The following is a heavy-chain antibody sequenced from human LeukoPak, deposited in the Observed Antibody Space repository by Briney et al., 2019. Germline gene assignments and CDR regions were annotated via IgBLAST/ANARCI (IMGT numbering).Heavy chain of an antibody. Sequence: SETLSLTCTVSGGSISSYYWSWIRQPPGKGLEWIGYIYYSGSTNYNPSLKSRVTISVDTSKNQFSLKLSSVTAADTAVYYCARLYGLRYFDWLFDPPNAFDIWGQGTMVTVSS. CDR1: GGSISSYY. V-gene: IGHV4-59*08. CDR2: IYYSGST. J-gene: IGHJ3*02. CDR3: ARLYGLRYFDWLFDPPNAFDI. D-gene: IGHD3-9*01.